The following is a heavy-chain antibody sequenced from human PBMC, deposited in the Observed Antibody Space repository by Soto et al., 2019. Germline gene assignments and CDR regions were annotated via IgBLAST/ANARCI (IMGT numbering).Heavy chain of an antibody. D-gene: IGHD2-8*01. V-gene: IGHV3-23*01. CDR3: AKLRDFVVLPAGILDY. CDR2: ISGGGHNT. J-gene: IGHJ4*02. Sequence: EVQLLESGGGLVQPGGSLRLTCAASGFTFSSYAISWIRLSPGKGLEWVSVISGGGHNTYYTPSVKGRFTISRDDFKNTLYLQMNCLRTEDTAMYYCAKLRDFVVLPAGILDYWGPGTLVTVSS. CDR1: GFTFSSYA.